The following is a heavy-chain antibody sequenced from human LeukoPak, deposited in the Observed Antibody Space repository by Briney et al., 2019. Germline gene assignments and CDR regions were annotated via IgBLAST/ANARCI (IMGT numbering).Heavy chain of an antibody. Sequence: GGSLRLSCAASGFTFSSYGMHWVRQAPGKGLEWVAVISYDGSNKYYADSVKGRFTISRDNSKNTLYLQMNSLRAEDTAVYYCAKAGDLKNRLDYWGQGTLDTVSS. CDR1: GFTFSSYG. CDR2: ISYDGSNK. CDR3: AKAGDLKNRLDY. J-gene: IGHJ4*02. V-gene: IGHV3-30*18. D-gene: IGHD1-14*01.